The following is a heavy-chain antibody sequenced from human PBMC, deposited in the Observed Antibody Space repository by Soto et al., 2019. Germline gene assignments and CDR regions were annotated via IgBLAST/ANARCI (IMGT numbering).Heavy chain of an antibody. J-gene: IGHJ6*02. Sequence: ASVKVSCKASGYSFTDYHIHWVRQAPGQGLEWLGRINPKSGGTSTAQKFQGWVTMTRDRSISTVYMELTRLRSDDTAVYFCARGHSTGGCNRVCCVFYSREMDVWGQGTTVTVSS. CDR2: INPKSGGT. V-gene: IGHV1-2*04. CDR1: GYSFTDYH. CDR3: ARGHSTGGCNRVCCVFYSREMDV. D-gene: IGHD2-8*01.